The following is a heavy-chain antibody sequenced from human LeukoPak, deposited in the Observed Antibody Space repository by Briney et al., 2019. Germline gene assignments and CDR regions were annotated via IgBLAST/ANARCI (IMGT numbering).Heavy chain of an antibody. CDR2: ISWNSGSI. V-gene: IGHV3-9*01. J-gene: IGHJ4*02. Sequence: PGGSLRLSCAASGFAFSTNWMHWVRQAPGKGLEWVSGISWNSGSIGYADSVKGRFTISRDNAKNSLYLQMNSLRAEDTALYYCAKDLPRYGDYGTAHFDYWGQGTLVTVSS. D-gene: IGHD4-17*01. CDR1: GFAFSTNW. CDR3: AKDLPRYGDYGTAHFDY.